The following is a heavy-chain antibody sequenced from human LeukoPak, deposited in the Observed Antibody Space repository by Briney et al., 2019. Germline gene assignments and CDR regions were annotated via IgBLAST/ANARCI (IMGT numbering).Heavy chain of an antibody. D-gene: IGHD3-10*01. Sequence: SETLSLTCAVYGGSFSGYYWSWIRQPPGKGLEWIGEINHSGSTNYNPSLKSRVTISVDTSKNQFSLKLSSVTAADTAVYYCARRGVLLWRDAFDTWGQGTMVTVSS. J-gene: IGHJ3*02. CDR2: INHSGST. CDR1: GGSFSGYY. CDR3: ARRGVLLWRDAFDT. V-gene: IGHV4-34*01.